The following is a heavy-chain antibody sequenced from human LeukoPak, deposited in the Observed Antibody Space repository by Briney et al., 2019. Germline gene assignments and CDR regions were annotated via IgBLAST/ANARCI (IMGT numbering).Heavy chain of an antibody. CDR2: IIPIFGTA. V-gene: IGHV1-69*05. CDR1: GGTFSSYA. J-gene: IGHJ5*02. D-gene: IGHD3-22*01. Sequence: SVKVSCKASGGTFSSYAISWVRQAPGQGLEWMGGIIPIFGTANYAQKFQGRVTITTDESTSTAYMELSSLRSEDTAVYYCASVYDSGNDWFDPWGQGTLVTVSS. CDR3: ASVYDSGNDWFDP.